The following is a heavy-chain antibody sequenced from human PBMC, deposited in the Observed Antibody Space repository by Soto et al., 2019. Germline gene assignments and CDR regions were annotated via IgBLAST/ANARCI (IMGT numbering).Heavy chain of an antibody. CDR3: ARDLKWLDP. CDR1: GGSISSYY. Sequence: SETLSLTCTVSGGSISSYYWSWIRQPPGKGLEWIGYIYYSGSTNYSPSLKSRVTISVDTSKNQFSLKLSSVTAADTAVYYCARDLKWLDPWGQGTLVTVSS. V-gene: IGHV4-59*01. J-gene: IGHJ5*02. CDR2: IYYSGST.